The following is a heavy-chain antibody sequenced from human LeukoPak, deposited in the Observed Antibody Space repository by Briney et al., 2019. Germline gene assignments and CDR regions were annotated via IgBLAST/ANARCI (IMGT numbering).Heavy chain of an antibody. CDR2: ISYDESDK. CDR1: GFSFSGYG. CDR3: AKGAGWQQLVGWFDP. J-gene: IGHJ5*02. D-gene: IGHD6-13*01. V-gene: IGHV3-30*18. Sequence: PGRSLRLSCAASGFSFSGYGMHWVRQAPGKGLEWVAVISYDESDKYYADSVKGRFTISRDNSKSTLYLQMNSLGVDDTAVYYCAKGAGWQQLVGWFDPWGQGTLVTVSS.